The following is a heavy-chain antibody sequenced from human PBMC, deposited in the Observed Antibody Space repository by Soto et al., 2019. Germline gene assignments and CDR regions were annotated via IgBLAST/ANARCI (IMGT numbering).Heavy chain of an antibody. J-gene: IGHJ5*02. CDR2: LNVGTGTT. CDR3: ARESRDFFLWFDP. Sequence: QVQLVQSGGEVKKPGASVTVSCKASGYIFSKYAIHWVRQFPGHKLEWMGWLNVGTGTTKYSQKFQGRVTITRDTSATTAYMELHSLTSEDTAVYYCARESRDFFLWFDPWGQGTLVTVSS. V-gene: IGHV1-3*01. CDR1: GYIFSKYA.